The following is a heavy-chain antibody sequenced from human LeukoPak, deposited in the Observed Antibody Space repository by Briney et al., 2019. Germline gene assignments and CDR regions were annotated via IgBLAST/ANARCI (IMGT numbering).Heavy chain of an antibody. Sequence: SVKVSCKASGYTFTGYYMHWVRQAPGQGLEWMGRIIPILGIANYAQKFQGRVTITADKSTSTAYMELSSLRSEDTAVYYCAGERFLEWFNYYYYYGMDVWGQGTTVTVSS. CDR3: AGERFLEWFNYYYYYGMDV. J-gene: IGHJ6*02. CDR1: GYTFTGYY. V-gene: IGHV1-69*04. D-gene: IGHD3-3*01. CDR2: IIPILGIA.